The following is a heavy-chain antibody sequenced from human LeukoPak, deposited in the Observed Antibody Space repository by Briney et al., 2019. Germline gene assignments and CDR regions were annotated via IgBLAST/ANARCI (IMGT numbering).Heavy chain of an antibody. CDR1: GFPFSSSS. V-gene: IGHV3-21*01. CDR2: IDPASTYI. CDR3: ARARDHDFWSAYYFDY. Sequence: PGGSLRLSCAASGFPFSSSSMHWVRQAPGKGLEWVSSIDPASTYIFYADSVKGRFTISRDNAKKSLYLQMNRLRAEDTAVYYCARARDHDFWSAYYFDYWGQGALVTVSS. D-gene: IGHD3-3*01. J-gene: IGHJ4*02.